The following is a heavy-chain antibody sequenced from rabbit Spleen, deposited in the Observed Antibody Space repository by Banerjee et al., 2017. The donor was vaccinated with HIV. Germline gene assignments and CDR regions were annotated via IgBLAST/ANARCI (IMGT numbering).Heavy chain of an antibody. D-gene: IGHD8-1*01. J-gene: IGHJ6*01. CDR2: IYTGGSGGI. V-gene: IGHV1S45*01. CDR3: ARDTGSSFSSYGMDL. CDR1: GFSFSSGYD. Sequence: QEQLVESGGGLVQPEGSLTLTCTASGFSFSSGYDMCWVRQAPGKGLEWIGCIYTGGSGGIYSATWAKGRFTISRTSSTTVTLQVTSLTVADTATYFCARDTGSSFSSYGMDLWGPGTLVTVS.